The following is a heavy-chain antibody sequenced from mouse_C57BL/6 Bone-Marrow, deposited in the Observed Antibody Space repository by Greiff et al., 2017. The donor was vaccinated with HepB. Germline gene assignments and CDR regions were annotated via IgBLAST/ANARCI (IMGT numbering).Heavy chain of an antibody. CDR3: VRDRYYYGSSYWYFDV. CDR1: GFTFSSYA. D-gene: IGHD1-1*01. Sequence: EVKLMESGGGLVKPGGSLKLSCAASGFTFSSYAMSWVRQTPEKRLEWVATISDGGSYTYYPDNVKGRFTISRDNAKNNLYLQMSHLKSEDTAMYYCVRDRYYYGSSYWYFDVWGTGTTVTVSS. V-gene: IGHV5-4*01. J-gene: IGHJ1*03. CDR2: ISDGGSYT.